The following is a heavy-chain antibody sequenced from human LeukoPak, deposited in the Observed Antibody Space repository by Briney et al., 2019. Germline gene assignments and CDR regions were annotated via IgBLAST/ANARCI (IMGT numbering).Heavy chain of an antibody. D-gene: IGHD1-26*01. CDR2: IYYIRDT. Sequence: SETLSLTCSVSGGSVGSAGYYWSWIRQPPGGGLEWIGYIYYIRDTNYNPSLKSRVTMSLDPSKNEFSLRLNSVTAADTAVYYCARTQSQSGSYRYYFGYWGQGTLVTVSS. CDR3: ARTQSQSGSYRYYFGY. V-gene: IGHV4-61*08. CDR1: GGSVGSAGYY. J-gene: IGHJ4*02.